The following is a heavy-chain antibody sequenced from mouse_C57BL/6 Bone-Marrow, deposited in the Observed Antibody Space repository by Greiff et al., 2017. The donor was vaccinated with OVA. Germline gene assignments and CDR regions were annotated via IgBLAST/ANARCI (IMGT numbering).Heavy chain of an antibody. Sequence: VKLMESGTELVKPGASVKISCKASGYAFSNYWMNWVKQRPGQGLEWIGQIYPGDGDTNYNGKFKGKATLTADKSSSTAYMQLSSLTSEDSAVYFCARGAYWGQGTLVTVSA. CDR2: IYPGDGDT. CDR3: ARGAY. V-gene: IGHV1-80*01. CDR1: GYAFSNYW. J-gene: IGHJ3*01.